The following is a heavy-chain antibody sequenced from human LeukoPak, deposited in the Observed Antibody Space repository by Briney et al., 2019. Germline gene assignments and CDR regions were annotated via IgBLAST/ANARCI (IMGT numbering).Heavy chain of an antibody. Sequence: PSQTLSLTCTVSGGSISSGSYYWRWIRQPAGTGLEWIGRVYTSGSTNYNPSLKSRVTISVDTSKNQFSLKLSSVTAADTAVYYCARDLATDSSGYRRKNWFDPWGQGTLVTVSS. D-gene: IGHD3-22*01. V-gene: IGHV4-61*02. CDR3: ARDLATDSSGYRRKNWFDP. J-gene: IGHJ5*02. CDR2: VYTSGST. CDR1: GGSISSGSYY.